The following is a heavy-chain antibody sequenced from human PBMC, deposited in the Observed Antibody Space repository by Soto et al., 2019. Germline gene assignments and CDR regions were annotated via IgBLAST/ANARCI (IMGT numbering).Heavy chain of an antibody. CDR3: ATRGDTQYGMDV. CDR1: GYSFTSYG. J-gene: IGHJ6*02. CDR2: IDPSDSYT. Sequence: GESLKISCKGSGYSFTSYGSSWVRQMPGKGLEWMGRIDPSDSYTIYSPSFQGHVTISANKSISTAYLQRSSLKASDTAIYYCATRGDTQYGMDVWGQGTTVTVSS. V-gene: IGHV5-10-1*01. D-gene: IGHD3-16*01.